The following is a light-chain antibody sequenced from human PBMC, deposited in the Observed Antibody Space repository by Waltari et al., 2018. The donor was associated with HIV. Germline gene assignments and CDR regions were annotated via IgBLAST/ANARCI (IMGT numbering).Light chain of an antibody. CDR2: RDN. J-gene: IGLJ2*01. CDR1: TSNIGSNY. V-gene: IGLV1-47*01. Sequence: QSVLTQPPSVSGTPGQRVTNSCSGSTSNIGSNYVYWYQQLPDTAPIHLIYRDNQRPSGVPDRFSCSKSGTSASLAINGLRSEDEADYYCAAWDDTLSGQGVFGGGTKLTVL. CDR3: AAWDDTLSGQGV.